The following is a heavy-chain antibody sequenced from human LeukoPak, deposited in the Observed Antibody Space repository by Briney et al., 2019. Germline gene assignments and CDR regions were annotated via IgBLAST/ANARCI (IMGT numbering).Heavy chain of an antibody. D-gene: IGHD5-18*01. CDR1: GGPISSYY. CDR2: IYYSGST. Sequence: PSETLSLTCTVSGGPISSYYWSWIRQPPGKGLEWIGYIYYSGSTNYNPSLKSRVTISVDTSKNQFSLKLSSVTAADTAVYYCARGYSGYYYYYVDVWGKGTTVTVSS. V-gene: IGHV4-59*01. CDR3: ARGYSGYYYYYVDV. J-gene: IGHJ6*03.